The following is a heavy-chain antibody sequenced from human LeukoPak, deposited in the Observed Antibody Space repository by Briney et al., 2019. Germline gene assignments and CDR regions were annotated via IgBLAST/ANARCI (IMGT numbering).Heavy chain of an antibody. J-gene: IGHJ4*02. Sequence: SETLSLTCTVSGGSISSYYWSWIRQPPGKGLEWIGYIYYIGSTNYNPSLKSRVTISVDTPKNQFSLKLRSVTAADTAVYYCARVAGQQIWLRPMYYFDSWGQGTLVIVSS. D-gene: IGHD5-18*01. CDR1: GGSISSYY. CDR3: ARVAGQQIWLRPMYYFDS. V-gene: IGHV4-59*01. CDR2: IYYIGST.